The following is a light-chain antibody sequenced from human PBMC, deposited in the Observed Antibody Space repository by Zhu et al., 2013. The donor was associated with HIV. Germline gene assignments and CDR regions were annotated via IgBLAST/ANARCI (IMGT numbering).Light chain of an antibody. CDR3: QQSNSFPT. CDR2: GAS. V-gene: IGKV1-9*01. Sequence: IQLTQSPSPLSASVGDRVTITCRASQDIASDLAWYQQKSGRAPELLIYGASTLQSGVPSRFSGSGSGTDFTLTISSLQPEDFATYFCQQSNSFPTFGPGTRVDIK. J-gene: IGKJ3*01. CDR1: QDIASD.